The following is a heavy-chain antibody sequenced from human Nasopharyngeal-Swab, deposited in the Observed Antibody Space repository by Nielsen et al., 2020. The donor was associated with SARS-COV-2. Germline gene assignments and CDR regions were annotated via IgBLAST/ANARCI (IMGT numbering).Heavy chain of an antibody. CDR2: INHSGST. D-gene: IGHD6-6*01. J-gene: IGHJ6*02. Sequence: WIRQPPGKGLEWIGEINHSGSTNYNPSLKSRVTISVDTSKNQFSLKPSSVTAADTAVYYCAREVRGIAARPYSDYYYGMDVWGQGTTVTVSS. V-gene: IGHV4-34*01. CDR3: AREVRGIAARPYSDYYYGMDV.